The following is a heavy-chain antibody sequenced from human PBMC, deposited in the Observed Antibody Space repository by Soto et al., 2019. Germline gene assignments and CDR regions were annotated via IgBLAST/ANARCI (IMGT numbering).Heavy chain of an antibody. D-gene: IGHD3-10*01. V-gene: IGHV1-18*01. CDR2: ISGYNGDT. Sequence: QVQLVQSGAALKKPGASVRVSCKAIDYTFTNFGISWVRQAPGRGLEWMGWISGYNGDTTYAQKFQGRVTMTTETFTTTAYLGLLRLKSDDSAVYCCARDPQSLLFGELKEGVVYWGQGPLDTVSS. CDR3: ARDPQSLLFGELKEGVVY. CDR1: DYTFTNFG. J-gene: IGHJ4*02.